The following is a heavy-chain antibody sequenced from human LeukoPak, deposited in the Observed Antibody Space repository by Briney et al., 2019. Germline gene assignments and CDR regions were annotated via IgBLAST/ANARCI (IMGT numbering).Heavy chain of an antibody. CDR1: GGSISSYY. CDR3: ARRAFSSGYYYFDY. CDR2: IYYSGST. Sequence: ASETLSLTCTVSGGSISSYYWSWIRQTPGKGLECIGYIYYSGSTNYNPSLKSRVTISVDTSKNQFSLKLSSVTAADTAVYYCARRAFSSGYYYFDYWGQGTLVTVSS. V-gene: IGHV4-59*08. D-gene: IGHD3-22*01. J-gene: IGHJ4*02.